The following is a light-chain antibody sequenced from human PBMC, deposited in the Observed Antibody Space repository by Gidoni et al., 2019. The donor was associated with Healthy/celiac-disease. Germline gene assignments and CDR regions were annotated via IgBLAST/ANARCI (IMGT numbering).Light chain of an antibody. CDR3: QQYGSSPWT. V-gene: IGKV3-20*01. J-gene: IGKJ1*01. CDR1: QSFSSSY. CDR2: CAS. Sequence: EIVLTQSPGTLSLSPGERATLSCRASQSFSSSYLAWYQQKPGQAPRLLIYCASSRATGIPDRFSGSGSGTDFTLTISRLEPEDFAVYYCQQYGSSPWTFGQGTKVEIK.